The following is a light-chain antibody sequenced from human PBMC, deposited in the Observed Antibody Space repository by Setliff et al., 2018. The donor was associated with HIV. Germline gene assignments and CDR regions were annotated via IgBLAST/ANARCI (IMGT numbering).Light chain of an antibody. CDR3: TSYAGSNNFVV. CDR2: EVN. Sequence: QSALTQPPSASGSPGQSVTISCTGTSSDVGAYNYVSWYQQHPGKAPKLMIYEVNKRPSGVPDRFSGSKSGNTASPTVSGLQAEDEADYYCTSYAGSNNFVVFGGGTKVTVL. J-gene: IGLJ2*01. CDR1: SSDVGAYNY. V-gene: IGLV2-8*01.